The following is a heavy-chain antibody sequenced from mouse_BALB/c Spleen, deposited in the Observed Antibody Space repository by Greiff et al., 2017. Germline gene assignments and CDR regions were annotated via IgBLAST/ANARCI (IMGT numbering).Heavy chain of an antibody. CDR2: IWAGGST. D-gene: IGHD1-2*01. J-gene: IGHJ3*01. V-gene: IGHV2-9*02. CDR1: GFSLTSYG. Sequence: QVQLQQSGPGLVAPSQSLSITCTVSGFSLTSYGVHWVRQPPGKGLEWLGVIWAGGSTNYNSDLMSRLSISKDNSKSQVFLKMNSLQTDDTAMYYCARDEFITTAAWFAYWGQGTLVTVSA. CDR3: ARDEFITTAAWFAY.